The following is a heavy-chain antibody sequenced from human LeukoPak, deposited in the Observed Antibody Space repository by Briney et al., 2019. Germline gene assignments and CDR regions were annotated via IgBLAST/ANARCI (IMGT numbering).Heavy chain of an antibody. CDR2: ISAYNGNT. V-gene: IGHV1-18*01. D-gene: IGHD2-8*01. J-gene: IGHJ5*02. CDR3: ARDLEGYCTNGVCLGPGGSWFDP. CDR1: GYTFTSYG. Sequence: ASVKVSCKASGYTFTSYGTSWVRQAPGQGLEWMGWISAYNGNTNYAQKLQGRVTMTTDTSTSTAYMELRSLRSDDTAVYYCARDLEGYCTNGVCLGPGGSWFDPWGQGTLVTVSS.